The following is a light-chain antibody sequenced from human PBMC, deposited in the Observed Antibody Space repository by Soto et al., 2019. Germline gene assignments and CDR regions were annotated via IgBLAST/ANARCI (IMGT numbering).Light chain of an antibody. V-gene: IGLV2-14*01. CDR3: SSYTSSATIV. Sequence: QSVLTQPASVSGSPGQSITISCTGTSSDVGGYNYVSWYQQHPGKAPKLMVYDVSRRPSGVSNRFSGSKSGNTASLTISGLQADDEADYYCSSYTSSATIVFGGGTKVTVL. CDR2: DVS. J-gene: IGLJ2*01. CDR1: SSDVGGYNY.